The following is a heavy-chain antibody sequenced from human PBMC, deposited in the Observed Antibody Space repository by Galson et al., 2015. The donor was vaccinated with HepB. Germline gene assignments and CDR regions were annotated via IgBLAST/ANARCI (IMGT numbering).Heavy chain of an antibody. D-gene: IGHD6-19*01. V-gene: IGHV1-3*01. Sequence: SVKVSCKASGYSFISYGIHWVRQAPGQRPEWMGWINAANGNTKYSEKFQGRVTITRDTSATTVYMEVSSLRSEDTAIYHCARDNSSGWFFDYWGQGTPVTVSS. CDR1: GYSFISYG. CDR3: ARDNSSGWFFDY. CDR2: INAANGNT. J-gene: IGHJ4*02.